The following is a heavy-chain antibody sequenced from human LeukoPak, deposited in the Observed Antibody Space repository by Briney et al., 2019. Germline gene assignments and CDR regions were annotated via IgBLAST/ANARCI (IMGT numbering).Heavy chain of an antibody. J-gene: IGHJ4*02. CDR3: ARDPHYYDSSGYYRRGSPFDY. Sequence: PGGSLRLSCAASGFTFSSYSMNWLRQAPGKGLEWVSYISSSSSTIYYADSVKGRFTISRDNAKNSLYLQMNSLRDEDTAVYYCARDPHYYDSSGYYRRGSPFDYWGQGTLVTVSS. D-gene: IGHD3-22*01. V-gene: IGHV3-48*02. CDR2: ISSSSSTI. CDR1: GFTFSSYS.